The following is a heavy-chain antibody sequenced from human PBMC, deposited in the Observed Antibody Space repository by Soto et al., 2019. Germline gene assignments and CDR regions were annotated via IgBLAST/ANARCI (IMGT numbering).Heavy chain of an antibody. J-gene: IGHJ3*02. CDR2: INPNSGGT. D-gene: IGHD3-9*01. CDR3: ARAYYDILTGLVAFDI. V-gene: IGHV1-2*04. CDR1: GYTFTGYY. Sequence: GASVKVSCKASGYTFTGYYMHWVRQAPGQGLEWMGWINPNSGGTNYAQKFQGWVTMTRDTSISTAYMELSRLRSDDTAVYYCARAYYDILTGLVAFDIWGQGTMVTVSS.